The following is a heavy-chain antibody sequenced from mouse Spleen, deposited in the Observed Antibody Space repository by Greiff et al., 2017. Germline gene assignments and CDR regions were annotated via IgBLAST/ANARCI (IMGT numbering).Heavy chain of an antibody. Sequence: QVQLQQSGAELVKPGASVKLSCKASGYTFTSYWMQWVKQRPGQGLEWIGEIDPSDSYTNYNQKFKGKATLTVDTSSSTAYMQLSSLTSEDSAVYYCAREGRNYGSSYFDYWGQGTTLTVSS. CDR1: GYTFTSYW. CDR2: IDPSDSYT. CDR3: AREGRNYGSSYFDY. D-gene: IGHD1-1*01. J-gene: IGHJ2*01. V-gene: IGHV1-50*01.